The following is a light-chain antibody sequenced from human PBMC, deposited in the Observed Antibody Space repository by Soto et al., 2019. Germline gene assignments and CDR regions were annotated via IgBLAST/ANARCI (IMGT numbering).Light chain of an antibody. CDR3: QQYSSSPPEFT. J-gene: IGKJ3*01. CDR2: GAS. Sequence: EIVLTQSPGTPSLSPGERATLSCRASQSISSSYLAWYEQRPGQAPRLPIFGASYRATGIPDRFSGSGSGTDFTLTISRLEPEDFAVYYCQQYSSSPPEFTFGPGTRVDSK. CDR1: QSISSSY. V-gene: IGKV3-20*01.